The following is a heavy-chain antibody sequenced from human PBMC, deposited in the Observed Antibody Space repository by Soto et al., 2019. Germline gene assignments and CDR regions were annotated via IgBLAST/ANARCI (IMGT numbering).Heavy chain of an antibody. CDR1: GFTFSDYW. D-gene: IGHD5-18*01. V-gene: IGHV3-7*04. Sequence: EVQLVESGGDLVQPGGSLRLSCAASGFTFSDYWMSWVRQTPGKGLEWVGNIHLDGSEKYYAGFVKGRFTFSRDNVKNSLYLQMNSLRAEDTGVYYCARDDPKGYNYRVAFFDYWGQGTPVTVSS. CDR2: IHLDGSEK. J-gene: IGHJ4*02. CDR3: ARDDPKGYNYRVAFFDY.